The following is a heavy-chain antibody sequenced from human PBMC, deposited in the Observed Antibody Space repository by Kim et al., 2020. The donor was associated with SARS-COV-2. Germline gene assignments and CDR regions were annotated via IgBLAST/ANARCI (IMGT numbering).Heavy chain of an antibody. CDR1: GGSFSGYY. D-gene: IGHD6-13*01. CDR3: ARGGRAYSSSWYYFDY. V-gene: IGHV4-34*01. CDR2: INHSGST. Sequence: SETLSLTCAVYGGSFSGYYWSWIRQPPGKGLEWIGEINHSGSTNYNPSLKSRVTISVDTSKNQFSLKLSSVTAADTAVYYCARGGRAYSSSWYYFDYWGQGTLVTVSS. J-gene: IGHJ4*02.